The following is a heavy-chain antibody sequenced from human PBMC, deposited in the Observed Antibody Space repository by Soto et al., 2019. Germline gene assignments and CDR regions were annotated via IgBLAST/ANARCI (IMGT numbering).Heavy chain of an antibody. CDR3: XXXXXXXXXXXXXXXXGMDV. J-gene: IGHJ6*02. Sequence: QVQLVQSGAEVKKPGASVKVSCKASGYTFTSYGISWVRXXXGXGXXXMGWISAYNGNTTYAQKLQGRVTMTTDTXXXXXXXXXXXXXXXXXXXXXXXXXXXXXXXXXXXXXXGMDVWGQGTTVTVSS. CDR1: GYTFTSYG. V-gene: IGHV1-18*01. CDR2: ISAYNGNT.